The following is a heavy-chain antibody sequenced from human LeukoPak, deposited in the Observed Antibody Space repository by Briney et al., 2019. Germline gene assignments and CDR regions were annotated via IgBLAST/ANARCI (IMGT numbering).Heavy chain of an antibody. D-gene: IGHD6-13*01. CDR3: ARLLEALSSSSWSSFFYYMDV. CDR1: GFTFSSYW. J-gene: IGHJ6*03. CDR2: IKQDGSEK. Sequence: GGSLRLSCAASGFTFSSYWMSWVRQAPGKGLEWVANIKQDGSEKYYVDSVKGRFTISRDNAKNSLYLQMNSLRAEDTAVYYCARLLEALSSSSWSSFFYYMDVWGKGTTVTISS. V-gene: IGHV3-7*01.